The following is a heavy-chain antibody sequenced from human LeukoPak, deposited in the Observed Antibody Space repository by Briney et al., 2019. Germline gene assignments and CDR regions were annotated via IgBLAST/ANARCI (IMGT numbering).Heavy chain of an antibody. Sequence: SVKVSCKASGGTFSSYAISWVRQAPGQGLEWMGGIIPIFGTANYAQKFQGRVTITADESTSTAYMELSSLRSEDTAVYYCAREVPAAGGINSYYFDYWGQGTLVTVSS. CDR2: IIPIFGTA. V-gene: IGHV1-69*13. CDR3: AREVPAAGGINSYYFDY. CDR1: GGTFSSYA. D-gene: IGHD6-13*01. J-gene: IGHJ4*02.